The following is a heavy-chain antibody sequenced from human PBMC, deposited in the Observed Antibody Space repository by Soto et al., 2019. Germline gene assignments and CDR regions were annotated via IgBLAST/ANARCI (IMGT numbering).Heavy chain of an antibody. J-gene: IGHJ4*02. D-gene: IGHD1-1*01. CDR2: IYYSGST. CDR3: ARWARSPARRPNYYFDY. V-gene: IGHV4-31*03. CDR1: GGSISSGGYY. Sequence: QVQLQESGPGLVKPSQTLSLTCTVSGGSISSGGYYWSWIRQHPGKGLEWIGYIYYSGSTYYNPSLKSRVTISVDTSKNQFSLKLSSVTAADTAVYYCARWARSPARRPNYYFDYWGQGTLVTVSS.